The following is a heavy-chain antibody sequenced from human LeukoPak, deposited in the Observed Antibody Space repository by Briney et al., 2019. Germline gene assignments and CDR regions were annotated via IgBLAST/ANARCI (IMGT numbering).Heavy chain of an antibody. Sequence: GGSLRLSCAASGFSFTNHWMHWVRQVPGKGLVWVSLIKTDGTSTSYADSVKGRFTMSRDNARQMVYLQMNGLRAEDSAAYYCHPLAYNNNWGQGTLVTVSS. D-gene: IGHD1-14*01. CDR3: HPLAYNNN. CDR1: GFSFTNHW. J-gene: IGHJ4*02. CDR2: IKTDGTST. V-gene: IGHV3-74*01.